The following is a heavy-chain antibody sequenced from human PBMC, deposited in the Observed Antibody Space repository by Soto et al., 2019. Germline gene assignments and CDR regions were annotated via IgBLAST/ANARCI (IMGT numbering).Heavy chain of an antibody. CDR1: GGSVSSGICY. J-gene: IGHJ4*02. V-gene: IGHV4-61*01. CDR3: ARQRIVGATIYFDY. D-gene: IGHD1-26*01. Sequence: SETLSLTCTVSGGSVSSGICYWSWIRQPPGKGLEWIGYIYYSGSTNYNPSLKSRVTISVDTSKNQFSLKLSSVTAADTAVYYCARQRIVGATIYFDYWGQGTLVTVSS. CDR2: IYYSGST.